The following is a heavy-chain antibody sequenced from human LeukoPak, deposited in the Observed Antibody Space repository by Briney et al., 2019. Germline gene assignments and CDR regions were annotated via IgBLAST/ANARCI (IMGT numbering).Heavy chain of an antibody. CDR3: AKDASKRGSGGAFDI. J-gene: IGHJ3*02. CDR2: ISGGGGST. D-gene: IGHD2-15*01. CDR1: GFTFNNFA. Sequence: GGSLRLSCAASGFTFNNFAMSWVRQAPGKGLDWVSVISGGGGSTYNADSVKGRFTVSRDNSKNTLYLQMDSLRAEDTAIYYCAKDASKRGSGGAFDIWGQRTMVTVSS. V-gene: IGHV3-23*01.